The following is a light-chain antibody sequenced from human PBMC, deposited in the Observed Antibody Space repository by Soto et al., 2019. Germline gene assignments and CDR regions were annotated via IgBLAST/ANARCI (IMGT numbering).Light chain of an antibody. CDR2: SNN. V-gene: IGLV1-47*01. CDR1: SSNIGTNY. CDR3: CSYAGSSIVV. J-gene: IGLJ2*01. Sequence: QSVLTQPSSASGTPGQGVTFSCSGSSSNIGTNYVYWYQQLPGTAPKLLIYSNNLRPSGIPDRFSGSKSGTSASLAISGLQSEDEADYYCCSYAGSSIVVFGGGTKLTVL.